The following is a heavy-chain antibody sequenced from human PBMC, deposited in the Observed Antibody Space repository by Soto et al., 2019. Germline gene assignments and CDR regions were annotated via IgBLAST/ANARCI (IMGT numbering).Heavy chain of an antibody. CDR2: ISSSDKYI. CDR1: GFTFSNFG. V-gene: IGHV3-21*01. Sequence: PGGSLRLSCVASGFTFSNFGLNWVRQAPGKGLEWVSSISSSDKYIYYADSVKGRFTISRDNAKSSLSLQMNSLRADDTAVYYCARDRIAVAGFNWFDPWGQGXLVTVSS. J-gene: IGHJ5*02. CDR3: ARDRIAVAGFNWFDP. D-gene: IGHD6-19*01.